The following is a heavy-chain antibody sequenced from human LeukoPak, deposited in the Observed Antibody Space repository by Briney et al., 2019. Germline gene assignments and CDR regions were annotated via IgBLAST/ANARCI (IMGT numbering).Heavy chain of an antibody. D-gene: IGHD3-10*01. CDR3: VNVIGPQSGVDWYFDL. CDR1: GFTFSAYA. CDR2: INGNSAAI. J-gene: IGHJ2*01. V-gene: IGHV3-9*03. Sequence: GGSLRLSCAASGFTFSAYAMHWLRQLPGKGLEWVSGINGNSAAIGYAASVKGRFTISRDNTKNSLYLQMNSLRAEDMGLYHCVNVIGPQSGVDWYFDLWGGGTLGTVSS.